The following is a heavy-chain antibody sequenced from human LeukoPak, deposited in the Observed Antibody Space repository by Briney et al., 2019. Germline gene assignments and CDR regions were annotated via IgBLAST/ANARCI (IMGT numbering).Heavy chain of an antibody. J-gene: IGHJ3*02. CDR3: ARGSIRYFDWFQYDAFDI. V-gene: IGHV1-2*04. CDR1: GYTFTGYY. D-gene: IGHD3-9*01. CDR2: INPNSGGT. Sequence: ASVKVSCKASGYTFTGYYTHWVRQAPGQGLEWMGWINPNSGGTNYAQKFQGWVTMTRDTSISTAYMELSRLRSDDTAVYYCARGSIRYFDWFQYDAFDIWGQGTMVTVSS.